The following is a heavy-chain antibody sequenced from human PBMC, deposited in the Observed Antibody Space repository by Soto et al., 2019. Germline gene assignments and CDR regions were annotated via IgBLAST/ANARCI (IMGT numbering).Heavy chain of an antibody. Sequence: GGSLRLSCAASGFTFSSYGMHWVRQAPGKGLEWVAVIWYDGSNKYYADSVKGRFTISRDNSKNTLYLQMNSLRAEDTAVYYCARDAKNYYGSGSYYFDYWGQGTLVTVSS. CDR2: IWYDGSNK. V-gene: IGHV3-33*01. CDR3: ARDAKNYYGSGSYYFDY. J-gene: IGHJ4*02. CDR1: GFTFSSYG. D-gene: IGHD3-10*01.